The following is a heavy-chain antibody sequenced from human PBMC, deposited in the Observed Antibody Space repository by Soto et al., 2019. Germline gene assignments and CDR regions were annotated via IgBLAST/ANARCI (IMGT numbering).Heavy chain of an antibody. V-gene: IGHV3-23*01. J-gene: IGHJ6*02. D-gene: IGHD3-10*01. Sequence: GGSLRLSCAASGFTFSSYAMSWVRQAPGKGLEWVSAISGSGGSTYYADSVKGRFTISRDNAKNSLYLLMNSLRAEDTAVYFCARDRVGLLWFGESYGMDVWGQGTTVTVSS. CDR3: ARDRVGLLWFGESYGMDV. CDR2: ISGSGGST. CDR1: GFTFSSYA.